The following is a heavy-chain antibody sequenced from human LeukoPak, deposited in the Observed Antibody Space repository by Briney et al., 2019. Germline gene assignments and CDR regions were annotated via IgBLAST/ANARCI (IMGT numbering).Heavy chain of an antibody. V-gene: IGHV3-74*01. J-gene: IGHJ4*02. Sequence: RGAPRHSCADSGVTFSSDWMHWVRDPPGERGWWGSCINSHGSATNYADTVKGRFTISRDNAKNPVYLQLNSLRAQDTAVYYCARGGAYSYGYVGYWGQGTLVTVSS. CDR1: GVTFSSDW. CDR2: INSHGSAT. CDR3: ARGGAYSYGYVGY. D-gene: IGHD5-18*01.